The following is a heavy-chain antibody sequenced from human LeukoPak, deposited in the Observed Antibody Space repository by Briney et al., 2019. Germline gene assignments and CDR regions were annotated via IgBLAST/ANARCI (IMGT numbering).Heavy chain of an antibody. Sequence: GGSVRLYSKACGFIFSSYAVSWVGRAAGTGLAWVSAFSGSGGSTYYADSVKGRFTISRDNSENTLYLQMNSLRAEDTAVYYCAKLLGDYDILTGYFDYWGQGTLVTVSS. J-gene: IGHJ4*02. V-gene: IGHV3-23*01. D-gene: IGHD3-9*01. CDR1: GFIFSSYA. CDR2: FSGSGGST. CDR3: AKLLGDYDILTGYFDY.